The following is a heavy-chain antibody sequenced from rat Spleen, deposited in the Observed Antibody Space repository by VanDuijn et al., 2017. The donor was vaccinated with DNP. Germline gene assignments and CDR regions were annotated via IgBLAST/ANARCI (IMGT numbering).Heavy chain of an antibody. CDR1: GYSITSNY. Sequence: EVQLQESGPGLVKPSQSLSLTCSVTGYSITSNYWGWIRKFPGNRMEWIGHISYSGSTTYNPSLKSRISITRDTSKNHFFLQLNSVTTEDTATYYCARWAGGYENYFDYWGQGVMVTVSS. D-gene: IGHD1-11*01. V-gene: IGHV3-1*01. CDR3: ARWAGGYENYFDY. CDR2: ISYSGST. J-gene: IGHJ2*01.